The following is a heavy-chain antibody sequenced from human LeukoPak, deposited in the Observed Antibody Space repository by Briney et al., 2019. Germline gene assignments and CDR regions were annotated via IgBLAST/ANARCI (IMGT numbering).Heavy chain of an antibody. J-gene: IGHJ5*02. CDR2: IYSSGST. Sequence: SETLSLTCTVSGGSIRSYYWSWIRQPPGKGLEWIGYIYSSGSTNYNPSLKSRVTISVDTSKSQFSLKLTSVTAADTAVYYCARSKYSRSYDGWFDPWGQGTLVTVSS. D-gene: IGHD1-26*01. CDR3: ARSKYSRSYDGWFDP. CDR1: GGSIRSYY. V-gene: IGHV4-59*08.